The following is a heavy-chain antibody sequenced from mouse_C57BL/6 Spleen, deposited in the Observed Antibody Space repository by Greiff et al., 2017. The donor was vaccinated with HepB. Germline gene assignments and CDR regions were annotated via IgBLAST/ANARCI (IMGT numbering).Heavy chain of an antibody. D-gene: IGHD4-1*01. V-gene: IGHV1-22*01. J-gene: IGHJ2*01. Sequence: VQLKESGPELVKPGASVKMSCKASGYTFTDYNMHWVKQSHGKSLEWIGYINPNNGGTSYNQKFKGKATLTVNKSSSTAYMELRSLTSEDSAVYYCARRDWDAYYFDYWGQGTTLTVSS. CDR3: ARRDWDAYYFDY. CDR2: INPNNGGT. CDR1: GYTFTDYN.